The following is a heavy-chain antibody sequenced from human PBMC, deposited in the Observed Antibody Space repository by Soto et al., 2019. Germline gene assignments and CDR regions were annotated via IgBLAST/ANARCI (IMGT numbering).Heavy chain of an antibody. Sequence: GGSLRLSCAASGFTFSSYAMNWVRQAPGKGLVWVSRINAYGSATNYADSVEGRFSISKDNAENTLYLQMNNLRADDTAVYYCVRVLKSIGWDNDVFDIWGQRTMVTVSS. V-gene: IGHV3-74*01. J-gene: IGHJ3*02. D-gene: IGHD6-19*01. CDR2: INAYGSAT. CDR3: VRVLKSIGWDNDVFDI. CDR1: GFTFSSYA.